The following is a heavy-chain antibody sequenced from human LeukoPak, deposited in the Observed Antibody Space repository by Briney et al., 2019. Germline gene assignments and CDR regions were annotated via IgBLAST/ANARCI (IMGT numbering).Heavy chain of an antibody. Sequence: PGGSLRLSCAASTFSFSRYPMGWVRQAPGKGLEWVSGISAGGDGTYHADSVKGRFTISRDNSKNTLFLQMNNLRAEDTAKYYCAKSLRTTAAGTGRAFDIWGQGTMVTVSS. CDR1: TFSFSRYP. CDR2: ISAGGDGT. D-gene: IGHD2/OR15-2a*01. V-gene: IGHV3-23*01. J-gene: IGHJ3*02. CDR3: AKSLRTTAAGTGRAFDI.